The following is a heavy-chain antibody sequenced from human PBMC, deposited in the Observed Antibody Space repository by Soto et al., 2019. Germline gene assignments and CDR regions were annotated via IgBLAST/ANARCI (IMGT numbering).Heavy chain of an antibody. CDR3: ARERGFLSEALDI. CDR1: GDSVSSNTAT. D-gene: IGHD2-21*01. CDR2: TYYRSQWHN. V-gene: IGHV6-1*01. J-gene: IGHJ3*02. Sequence: SQTLSLTCGTSGDSVSSNTATWNWIRQSPSRGLEWLGRTYYRSQWHNEYEESVKGRITISPDTSKNLFSLQLNSMSPEDTAVYYCARERGFLSEALDIWGRGTMVTVSS.